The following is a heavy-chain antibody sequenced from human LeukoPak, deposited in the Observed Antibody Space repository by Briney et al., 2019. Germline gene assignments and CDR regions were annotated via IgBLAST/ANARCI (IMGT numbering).Heavy chain of an antibody. CDR1: GYTFTSYD. CDR3: ARGIRSNFWWGGGFDP. J-gene: IGHJ5*02. D-gene: IGHD3-3*01. CDR2: MNPNSGNT. V-gene: IGHV1-8*03. Sequence: ASVKVSCKASGYTFTSYDINWVRQATGQGLEWMGWMNPNSGNTGYAQKFQGRVTITRNTSISTAYMELSSLRSEDTAVYYCARGIRSNFWWGGGFDPWGQGTLVTVSS.